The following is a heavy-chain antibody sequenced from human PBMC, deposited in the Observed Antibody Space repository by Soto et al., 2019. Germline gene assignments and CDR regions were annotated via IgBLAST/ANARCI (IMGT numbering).Heavy chain of an antibody. V-gene: IGHV4-31*03. CDR1: GGSISSGGYY. D-gene: IGHD3-16*01. CDR3: ARDPGLGGSWYTWFDP. CDR2: IYHSGST. J-gene: IGHJ5*02. Sequence: QVQLQESGPGLVKPSQTLSLTCTVSGGSISSGGYYWNWIRQHPGKGPEWIGYIYHSGSTHYNPSLKSRVTKSVDTSNNQFSLNLSSVTAADTAVYYCARDPGLGGSWYTWFDPWGQGTLVTVSS.